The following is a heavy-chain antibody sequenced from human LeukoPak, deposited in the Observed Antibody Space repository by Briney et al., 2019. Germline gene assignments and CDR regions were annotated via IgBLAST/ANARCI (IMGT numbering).Heavy chain of an antibody. D-gene: IGHD3-9*01. V-gene: IGHV4-4*02. CDR2: IYHSGST. Sequence: SETLSLTCAVSGGSISSSNWWSWVRQPPGKGLEWIGEIYHSGSTNYNPSLKSRVTISVDTSKNQFSLKLSSVTAADTAVYYCARQGYDILTGYYRFDYWGQGTLVTVSS. J-gene: IGHJ4*02. CDR1: GGSISSSNW. CDR3: ARQGYDILTGYYRFDY.